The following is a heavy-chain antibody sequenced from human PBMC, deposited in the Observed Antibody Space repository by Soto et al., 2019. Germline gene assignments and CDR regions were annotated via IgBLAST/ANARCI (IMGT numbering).Heavy chain of an antibody. CDR3: ARRGAGFDI. D-gene: IGHD6-19*01. Sequence: EVQRVESGGGLVQPGGSLPLSCAASGFTCSNYCMHGVRQAPGKGLVWVSRINSDGSSTTYAESVKGRFTISRDNAKNKVYLDMNSLRAEDTADYHCARRGAGFDIWGQGTMVTVSS. V-gene: IGHV3-74*01. CDR2: INSDGSST. J-gene: IGHJ3*02. CDR1: GFTCSNYC.